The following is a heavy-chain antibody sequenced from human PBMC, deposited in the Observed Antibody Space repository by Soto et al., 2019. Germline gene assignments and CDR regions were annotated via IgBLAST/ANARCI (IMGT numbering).Heavy chain of an antibody. CDR2: SNSGNGIT. CDR3: ARDPVCGGVCYDHWLDP. V-gene: IGHV1-3*04. CDR1: GYTFTSYA. D-gene: IGHD2-21*02. J-gene: IGHJ5*02. Sequence: QVQLVQSGAEVKKPWASVRVSCRTSGYTFTSYAIHWVREAPGQGLKWMAWSNSGNGITKSSKKFQGRVTVSRDTSASTAYMELSSLRAEDTAVYYCARDPVCGGVCYDHWLDPWGQGTVVTVSS.